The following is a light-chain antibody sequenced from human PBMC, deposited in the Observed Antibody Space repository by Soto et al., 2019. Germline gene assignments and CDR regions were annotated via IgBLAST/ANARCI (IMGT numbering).Light chain of an antibody. Sequence: EIVLTQSPGTLSLSPGERATLSCRASQSVSSSYLAWYQQKPGQAPRLLIYGASSRATGIPDRFSCSGSGTDFTLTISKLEPADFAVYFCHQFGSSPQTFGHGTKVDIK. CDR3: HQFGSSPQT. V-gene: IGKV3-20*01. CDR1: QSVSSSY. J-gene: IGKJ1*01. CDR2: GAS.